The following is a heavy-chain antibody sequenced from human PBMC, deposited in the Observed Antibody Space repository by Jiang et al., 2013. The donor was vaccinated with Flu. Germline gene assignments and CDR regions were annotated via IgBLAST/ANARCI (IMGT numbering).Heavy chain of an antibody. CDR2: ISSSGST. J-gene: IGHJ1*01. V-gene: IGHV4-39*01. D-gene: IGHD3-9*01. CDR1: GGSIISDTYS. CDR3: ANYTTDWLDFEA. Sequence: GSGLVKPSETLSLTCTVSGGSIISDTYSWDWIRQPPGKGLEWVGSISSSGSTSYNPSLKSRVSMSIDTSRNQFSLTLRSVTAMDTAVYYCANYTTDWLDFEAWGQGSLVTVSS.